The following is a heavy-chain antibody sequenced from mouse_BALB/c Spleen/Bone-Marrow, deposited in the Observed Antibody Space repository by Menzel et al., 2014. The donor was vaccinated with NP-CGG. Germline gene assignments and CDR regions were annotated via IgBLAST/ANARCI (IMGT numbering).Heavy chain of an antibody. V-gene: IGHV5-12-1*01. Sequence: VKLVESGGGLVKPGGSLKLSCAASGFAFSSYDMPWVRQTPEKRLEWVAYISSGGGSTYYSDTVKGRFTISRDNAKNTLYLQMSSLKSEDTAMYYCARQILRGFAYWGQGTLVTVSA. CDR3: ARQILRGFAY. CDR1: GFAFSSYD. CDR2: ISSGGGST. D-gene: IGHD1-1*01. J-gene: IGHJ3*01.